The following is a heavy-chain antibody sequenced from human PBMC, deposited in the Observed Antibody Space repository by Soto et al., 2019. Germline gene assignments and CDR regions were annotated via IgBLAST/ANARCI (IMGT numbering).Heavy chain of an antibody. V-gene: IGHV3-23*01. CDR3: AETDKFHSQGSGWANRFDS. CDR1: GFTFSNYA. CDR2: ITSAGST. Sequence: EVQLLESGGDLAQPGGSLRLICAASGFTFSNYAMTWVRQSPGKGLKWVSTITSAGSTFYGDTVKGRFTISRDNSKSTLYLQMNSLGAEDTAVYYCAETDKFHSQGSGWANRFDSWGQGTLVTVSS. J-gene: IGHJ4*02. D-gene: IGHD6-19*01.